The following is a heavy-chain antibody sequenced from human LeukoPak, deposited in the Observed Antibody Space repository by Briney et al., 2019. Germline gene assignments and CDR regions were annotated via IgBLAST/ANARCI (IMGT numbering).Heavy chain of an antibody. Sequence: SSETLSLTCTVSGGSISSGGYYWSWIRQHPGKGLEWIGYIYYSGSTYYNPSLKSRVTISVDTSKNQFSLKLSSVTAADTAVYYCARLFDGDPSLYFDYWGQGTLVTVSS. CDR1: GGSISSGGYY. J-gene: IGHJ4*02. CDR3: ARLFDGDPSLYFDY. CDR2: IYYSGST. D-gene: IGHD7-27*01. V-gene: IGHV4-31*03.